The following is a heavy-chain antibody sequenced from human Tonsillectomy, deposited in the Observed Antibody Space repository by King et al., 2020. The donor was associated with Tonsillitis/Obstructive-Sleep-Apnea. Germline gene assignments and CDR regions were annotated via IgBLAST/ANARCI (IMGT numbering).Heavy chain of an antibody. CDR1: GFTFSDYY. Sequence: VQLVESGGGLVKPGGSLRLSCAASGFTFSDYYMSWIRQAPGKGLEWVSYISSSSSYTNYADSVKGRFTISRDNAKISLYLQMNSLRAEDTAVYYCARALAVAGTGGVGDYWGQGTLVTVSS. CDR3: ARALAVAGTGGVGDY. V-gene: IGHV3-11*05. J-gene: IGHJ4*02. D-gene: IGHD6-19*01. CDR2: ISSSSSYT.